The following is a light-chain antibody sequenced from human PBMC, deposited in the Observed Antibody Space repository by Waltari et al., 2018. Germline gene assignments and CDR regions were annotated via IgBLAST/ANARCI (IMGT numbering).Light chain of an antibody. Sequence: DVVMTQSPLSLPVTLGQPASISCTSSQSLVHSDGNNYLAWFQQRPGQSRRRLIYKVSNRESGVPDRFSASGSGTDCTLKISRVEAEDVGVYYCMQGTHWPLTFGGGTKVEIK. CDR1: QSLVHSDGNNY. CDR3: MQGTHWPLT. V-gene: IGKV2-30*02. CDR2: KVS. J-gene: IGKJ4*01.